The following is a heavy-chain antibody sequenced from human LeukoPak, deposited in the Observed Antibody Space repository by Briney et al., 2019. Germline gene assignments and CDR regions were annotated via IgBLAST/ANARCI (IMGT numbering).Heavy chain of an antibody. CDR2: IKQDGSEK. CDR3: ARGVII. J-gene: IGHJ4*02. V-gene: IGHV3-7*01. CDR1: GFTFSSYW. Sequence: GGSLRLSCAASGFTFSSYWMTWVRQAPGMGLEWVANIKQDGSEKYYVDSVKGRFTISRDNARNSLYLQMDTLRAEDTAVYYCARGVIIWGQGTLVTVSS. D-gene: IGHD3-10*01.